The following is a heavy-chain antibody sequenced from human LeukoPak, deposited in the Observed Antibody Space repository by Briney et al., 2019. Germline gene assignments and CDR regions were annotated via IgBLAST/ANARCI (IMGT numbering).Heavy chain of an antibody. J-gene: IGHJ4*02. CDR3: ARVSAAGTGPDY. CDR1: GGSVSSGNYY. V-gene: IGHV4-61*01. Sequence: SETLSLTCTVSGGSVSSGNYYWSRIRQPPGKGPECIGFMSNSGHTDSTPSLKSRVTISVDTSKNQFSLKLNSVTAADTAVYYCARVSAAGTGPDYWGQGTLVTVSS. CDR2: MSNSGHT. D-gene: IGHD6-13*01.